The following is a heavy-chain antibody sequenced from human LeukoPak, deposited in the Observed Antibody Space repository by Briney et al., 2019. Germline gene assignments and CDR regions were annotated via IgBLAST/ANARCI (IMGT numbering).Heavy chain of an antibody. V-gene: IGHV3-64*01. Sequence: TGGSLRLSCAASGFTLSRYAMHWVRESPGKGLEYVSAISSNGGSTYYANSVKGRFTISRDNSKNTLYLQMGSLRAEDMAVYYCARTHYYGSGSFDYWGQGTLVTVSS. CDR1: GFTLSRYA. D-gene: IGHD3-10*01. CDR2: ISSNGGST. J-gene: IGHJ4*02. CDR3: ARTHYYGSGSFDY.